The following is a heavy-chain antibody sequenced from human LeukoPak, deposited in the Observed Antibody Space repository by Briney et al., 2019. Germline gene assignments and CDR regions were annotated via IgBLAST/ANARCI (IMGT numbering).Heavy chain of an antibody. CDR1: GYTFTGYY. D-gene: IGHD2-2*01. V-gene: IGHV1-2*02. CDR3: ARVTGYCSSTSCYAGYFDY. Sequence: GASVKVSCKASGYTFTGYYMHWVRQAPGQGLEWMGWINPNSGGTNYAQKFQGRVTMTRDTSISTAYMELSRLRSDDTAVYYCARVTGYCSSTSCYAGYFDYWGQGTLVTVSS. CDR2: INPNSGGT. J-gene: IGHJ4*02.